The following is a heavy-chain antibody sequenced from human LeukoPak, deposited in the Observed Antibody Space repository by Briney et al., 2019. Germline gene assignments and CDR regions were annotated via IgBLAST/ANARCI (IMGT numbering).Heavy chain of an antibody. Sequence: GGSLRLSCAVSGFTFSSFSMNWVRQAPVKGLECVSAISGSGRNTYYADSVKGRFTISRDNSKNTLYLQMHSLRAEDTAAYYCATNYYDSSGYFPDFDYWGQGALVSVSS. CDR3: ATNYYDSSGYFPDFDY. CDR1: GFTFSSFS. J-gene: IGHJ4*02. V-gene: IGHV3-23*01. D-gene: IGHD3-22*01. CDR2: ISGSGRNT.